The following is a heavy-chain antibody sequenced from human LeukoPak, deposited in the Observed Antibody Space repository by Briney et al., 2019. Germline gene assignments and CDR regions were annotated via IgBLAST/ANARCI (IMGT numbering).Heavy chain of an antibody. CDR1: GGTFSSYA. V-gene: IGHV1-69*05. CDR2: IIPIFGTA. J-gene: IGHJ4*02. Sequence: ASVKVSCKASGGTFSSYAISWVRQATGQGLEWMGRIIPIFGTANYAQKFQGRVTITTDESTSTAYMELSSLRSEDTAVYYCARQGDYYDSSGQRNYFDYWGQGTLVTVSS. D-gene: IGHD3-22*01. CDR3: ARQGDYYDSSGQRNYFDY.